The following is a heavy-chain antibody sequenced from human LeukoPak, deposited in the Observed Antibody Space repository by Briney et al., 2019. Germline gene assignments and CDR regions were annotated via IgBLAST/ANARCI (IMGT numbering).Heavy chain of an antibody. Sequence: PSETLSLTCTVSGGSISSGSYCWSWIRQPAGKGLEWIGRIYTSGSTNYNPSLKSRVTISVDTSKNQFSLKLSSVTAADTAVYYCARTLRNGAFNIGFDYWGQGTLVTVSS. D-gene: IGHD2-8*01. V-gene: IGHV4-61*02. J-gene: IGHJ4*02. CDR1: GGSISSGSYC. CDR2: IYTSGST. CDR3: ARTLRNGAFNIGFDY.